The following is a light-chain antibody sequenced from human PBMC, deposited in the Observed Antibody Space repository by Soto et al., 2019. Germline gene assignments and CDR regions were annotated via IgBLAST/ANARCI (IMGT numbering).Light chain of an antibody. V-gene: IGKV3-15*01. Sequence: EIVMTQSPATLSVSPGERATLSCRASQSVSSNLAWYKQKPGQAPRLLIYGASTRATGIPARFSGSGSGTEFTLTISSLRSEDFAVYYCQQYRTFGQGTKVEIK. J-gene: IGKJ1*01. CDR2: GAS. CDR3: QQYRT. CDR1: QSVSSN.